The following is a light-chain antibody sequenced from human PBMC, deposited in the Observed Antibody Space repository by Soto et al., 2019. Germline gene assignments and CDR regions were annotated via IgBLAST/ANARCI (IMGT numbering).Light chain of an antibody. Sequence: EIVLTQSPATLSLSPGERATLSCRASQSVSSYLAWYQQKPGQAPRLLIYDASTRATGIPARFSGSGSGTDFPITISRPRPEDLAVDYCQQHISWHTFGQGTKVEIK. CDR3: QQHISWHT. CDR1: QSVSSY. J-gene: IGKJ1*01. CDR2: DAS. V-gene: IGKV3-11*01.